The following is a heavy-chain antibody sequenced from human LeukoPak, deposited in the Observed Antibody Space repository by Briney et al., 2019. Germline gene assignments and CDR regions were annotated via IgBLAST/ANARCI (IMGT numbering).Heavy chain of an antibody. V-gene: IGHV4-59*08. J-gene: IGHJ4*02. CDR3: ARLPSNWAHFDY. CDR2: IYYSGST. Sequence: SETLSLTCTVSGGSISSYHWSWIRQPPGKGLEWIGYIYYSGSTNYNPSLKSRVTISVDTSKNQFSLKLSSVTAADTAVYYCARLPSNWAHFDYWGQGTLVTVSS. D-gene: IGHD7-27*01. CDR1: GGSISSYH.